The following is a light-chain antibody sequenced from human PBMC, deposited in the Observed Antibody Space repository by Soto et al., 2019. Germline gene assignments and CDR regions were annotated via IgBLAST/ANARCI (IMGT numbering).Light chain of an antibody. Sequence: QSVLTQPASVSGSPGQSITISCTGASGDVGAYNYVSWYKQHPCKAPKLMIYEVSNRPSGVSNRFSGSRSGNTASLTISGLQAEEEADYYCSSYISTSTLVFGTGTNVTVL. J-gene: IGLJ1*01. CDR2: EVS. V-gene: IGLV2-14*01. CDR3: SSYISTSTLV. CDR1: SGDVGAYNY.